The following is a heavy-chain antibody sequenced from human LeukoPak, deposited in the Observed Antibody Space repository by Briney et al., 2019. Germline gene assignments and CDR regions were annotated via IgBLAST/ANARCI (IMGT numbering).Heavy chain of an antibody. D-gene: IGHD6-19*01. CDR1: EFTFTSYA. Sequence: PGGSLRLSCAASEFTFTSYAMSWVRQAPGKGLEWVSAITGTGGSTYYAASVKGRFTVSRDNSRNTLYLQMSSLRAEDTAMYYCAKVRDTRDWYKDAFDIWGQGTRVTVSS. CDR2: ITGTGGST. J-gene: IGHJ3*02. V-gene: IGHV3-23*01. CDR3: AKVRDTRDWYKDAFDI.